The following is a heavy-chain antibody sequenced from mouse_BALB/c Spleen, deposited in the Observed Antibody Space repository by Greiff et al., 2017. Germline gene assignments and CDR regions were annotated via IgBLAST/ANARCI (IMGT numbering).Heavy chain of an antibody. CDR2: ISSGSSTI. V-gene: IGHV5-17*02. CDR1: GFTFSSFG. CDR3: ARADSSAMDY. Sequence: EVMLVESGGGLVQPGGSRKLSCAASGFTFSSFGMHWVRQAPEKGLEWVAYISSGSSTIYYADTVKGRFTISRDNPKNTLFLQMTSLRSEDTAMYYCARADSSAMDYWGQGTSVTVSS. J-gene: IGHJ4*01. D-gene: IGHD3-2*01.